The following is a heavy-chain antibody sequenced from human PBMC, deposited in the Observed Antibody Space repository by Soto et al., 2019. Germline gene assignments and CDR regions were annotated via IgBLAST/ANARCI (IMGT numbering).Heavy chain of an antibody. D-gene: IGHD3-10*01. V-gene: IGHV3-23*01. Sequence: GGSLRLSCIASGFTFSSYAMTSVRQAPGRGLEWVSAISCSGGITYYADSVKVQFTISRDNSKNTLNLQMNSLRADDTAVYYCARARRGAPYYYNMDLWGQGTTVTVSS. CDR3: ARARRGAPYYYNMDL. CDR2: ISCSGGIT. J-gene: IGHJ6*02. CDR1: GFTFSSYA.